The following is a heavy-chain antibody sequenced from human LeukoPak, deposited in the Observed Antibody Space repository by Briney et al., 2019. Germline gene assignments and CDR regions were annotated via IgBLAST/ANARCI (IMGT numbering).Heavy chain of an antibody. CDR2: IYHSGST. CDR1: GGSISSSNW. J-gene: IGHJ4*02. Sequence: SETLSLTCAVSGGSISSSNWWSWVRQPPGKGLEWIGEIYHSGSTNYNPSLKSRVTISVDKSKNQFSLKLSSVTAADTAVYYCARFDDAAAAGYFDYWGQGTLVTVSS. D-gene: IGHD6-13*01. CDR3: ARFDDAAAAGYFDY. V-gene: IGHV4-4*02.